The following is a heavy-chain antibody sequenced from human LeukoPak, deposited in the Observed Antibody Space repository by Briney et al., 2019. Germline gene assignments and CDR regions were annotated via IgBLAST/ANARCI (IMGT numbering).Heavy chain of an antibody. CDR1: GYTFTGYY. V-gene: IGHV1-2*02. CDR2: INPNSGGT. J-gene: IGHJ4*02. D-gene: IGHD6-19*01. Sequence: GASVKVSCKASGYTFTGYYMHWVRQAPGQGLEWMGWINPNSGGTNYAQKFQGRVTMTRDTSISTAYMELSRLRSDDTAVYYCARSQNKYSSGWFPDYWGQGTLVTVSS. CDR3: ARSQNKYSSGWFPDY.